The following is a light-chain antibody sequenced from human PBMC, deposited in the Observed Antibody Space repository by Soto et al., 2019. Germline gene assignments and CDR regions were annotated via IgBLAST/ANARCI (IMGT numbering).Light chain of an antibody. CDR1: SSDVGGFNF. V-gene: IGLV2-14*01. CDR3: SSYTSGSTSYV. Sequence: QSVLTQPASVSGSPGQSITISCTGTSSDVGGFNFVSWYQQHPGKAPKLMIYDVSYRPSGVSNRFSGSKSGNTASLTISGLQAEDEADYYCSSYTSGSTSYVFGTGTKVTVL. CDR2: DVS. J-gene: IGLJ1*01.